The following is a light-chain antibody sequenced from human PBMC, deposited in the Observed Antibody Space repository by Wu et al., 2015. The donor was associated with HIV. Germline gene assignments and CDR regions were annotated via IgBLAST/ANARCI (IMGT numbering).Light chain of an antibody. J-gene: IGKJ2*01. Sequence: EIVLTQSPATLSLSPGDRATLSCRASQNIYTYLGWYQQKPGQAPRLLIYDASNRATGIPARFSGSGSGTDFTLTISSLEPEDFAVYYCQQRRYWPLYTFGQGTKLEIK. CDR2: DAS. CDR1: QNIYTY. V-gene: IGKV3-11*01. CDR3: QQRRYWPLYT.